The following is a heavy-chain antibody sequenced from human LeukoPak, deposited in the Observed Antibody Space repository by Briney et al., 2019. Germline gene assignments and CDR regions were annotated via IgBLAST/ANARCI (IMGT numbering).Heavy chain of an antibody. CDR3: ARPGFCSSTSCSYFDY. D-gene: IGHD2-2*01. CDR1: GYTFTSYG. V-gene: IGHV1-18*01. Sequence: ASVKVSCKASGYTFTSYGISWVRQAPGQGLEWMGWISGYNGDTNYAQKLQGRVTMTTDTSTTTAYMELRSLRSDDTAVYYCARPGFCSSTSCSYFDYWGQGTLVTVSS. J-gene: IGHJ4*02. CDR2: ISGYNGDT.